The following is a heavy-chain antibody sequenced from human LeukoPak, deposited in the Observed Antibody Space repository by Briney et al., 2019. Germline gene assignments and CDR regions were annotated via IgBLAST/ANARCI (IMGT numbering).Heavy chain of an antibody. D-gene: IGHD2-21*02. CDR1: GFTFSNYW. CDR3: SRDSLSSCGGDCYSGLDV. V-gene: IGHV3-74*01. CDR2: IKSDGSST. J-gene: IGHJ6*02. Sequence: GGSLRLSCAASGFTFSNYWMHWVRQAPGEALMWVSRIKSDGSSTTYADSVKGRFTISRDNAKNTLYLQMNSLRAEDTAVYYCSRDSLSSCGGDCYSGLDVWGQGTTVTVPS.